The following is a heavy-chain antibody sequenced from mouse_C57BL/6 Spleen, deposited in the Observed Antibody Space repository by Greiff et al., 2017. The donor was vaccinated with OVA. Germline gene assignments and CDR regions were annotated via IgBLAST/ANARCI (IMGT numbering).Heavy chain of an antibody. Sequence: DVQLQESGPGLAKPSQTLSLTCSVTGYSITSDYWNWIRKFPGNKLEYMGYISYSGSTYYNPSLKSRISITRDTSKNQYYLQLNSVTTEDTATYYCARVPFITTVVADWYFDVWGTGTTVTVSS. CDR1: GYSITSDY. D-gene: IGHD1-1*01. CDR2: ISYSGST. J-gene: IGHJ1*03. V-gene: IGHV3-8*01. CDR3: ARVPFITTVVADWYFDV.